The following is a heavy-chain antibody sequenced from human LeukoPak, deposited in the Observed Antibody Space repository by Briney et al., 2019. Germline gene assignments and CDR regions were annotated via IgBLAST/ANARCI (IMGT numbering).Heavy chain of an antibody. D-gene: IGHD3-10*01. V-gene: IGHV4-39*01. CDR1: GGSISSSSYY. CDR3: ARHLLLRHGSGSYYNHRYMDV. J-gene: IGHJ6*03. Sequence: SETLSLTCTVSGGSISSSSYYWGWIRQPPGKGLEWIGSIYYSGSTYYNPSLKSRVTISVDTSKNQFSLKLSSVTAADTAVYYCARHLLLRHGSGSYYNHRYMDVWGKGTTVTISS. CDR2: IYYSGST.